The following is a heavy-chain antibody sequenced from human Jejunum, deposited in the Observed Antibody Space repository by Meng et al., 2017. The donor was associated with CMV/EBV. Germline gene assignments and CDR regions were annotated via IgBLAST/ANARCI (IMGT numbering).Heavy chain of an antibody. CDR2: INPGSSYI. J-gene: IGHJ4*02. V-gene: IGHV3-21*06. Sequence: SGFSFHAFTMNWVRQTPGKGLEWVASINPGSSYIYYTDSVKGRFTISRDDSKNTVYLQMNSLRAEDTAVYYCARDNDGSSHYSQFDYWGQGTLVTVSS. CDR1: GFSFHAFT. CDR3: ARDNDGSSHYSQFDY. D-gene: IGHD3-22*01.